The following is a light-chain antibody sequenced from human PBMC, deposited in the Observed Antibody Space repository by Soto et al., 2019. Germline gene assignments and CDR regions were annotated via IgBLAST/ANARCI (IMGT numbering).Light chain of an antibody. V-gene: IGLV2-8*01. J-gene: IGLJ1*01. CDR2: EVS. CDR3: SSYIISNTLPFV. CDR1: SSDIGTYDY. Sequence: SALTQPPSASGSPGQSVTISCTGTSSDIGTYDYVSWYQHLPDKAPKLIIYEVSKRPSGVPDRFSGSKSGNTASLTVSGLQAEDEGDYYCSSYIISNTLPFVFGTGTKVTVL.